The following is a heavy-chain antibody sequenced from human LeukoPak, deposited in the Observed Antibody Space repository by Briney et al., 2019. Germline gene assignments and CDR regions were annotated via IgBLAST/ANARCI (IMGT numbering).Heavy chain of an antibody. V-gene: IGHV3-43D*03. CDR1: GFTFDDYA. J-gene: IGHJ6*03. CDR3: AKEIAAAGSYMDV. Sequence: GGSLRLSCAASGFTFDDYAMHWVRQAPGKGLEWVSLISWDGGSTYYADSVKGRFTISRDNNKNSLYLQMNSLRAEDTALYYCAKEIAAAGSYMDVWGKGTTVTVSS. D-gene: IGHD6-13*01. CDR2: ISWDGGST.